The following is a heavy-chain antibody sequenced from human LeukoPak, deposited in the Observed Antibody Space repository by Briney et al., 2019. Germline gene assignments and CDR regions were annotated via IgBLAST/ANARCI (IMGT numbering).Heavy chain of an antibody. J-gene: IGHJ6*03. CDR3: ASTTTDDFWSGSPEYYYYMDV. D-gene: IGHD3-3*01. Sequence: GASVKVSCKAFGYTFTSNYMHWVRQAPGQGLEWMGWINPNSGGTNYAQKFQGRVTMTRDTSISTAYMELSRLRSDDTAVYYCASTTTDDFWSGSPEYYYYMDVWGKGTTVTVSS. CDR1: GYTFTSNY. CDR2: INPNSGGT. V-gene: IGHV1-2*02.